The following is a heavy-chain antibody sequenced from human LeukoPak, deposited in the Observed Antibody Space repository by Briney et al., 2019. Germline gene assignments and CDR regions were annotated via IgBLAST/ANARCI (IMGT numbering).Heavy chain of an antibody. CDR3: ATEGALQPTDYGYHVY. CDR2: ISPYNGNT. J-gene: IGHJ4*02. Sequence: ASVRVSCKASGYTFTNYGITWVRQAPGQGLEWMGWISPYNGNTNYAQKFQGRVTMTTDTSTSTAYMELRNLRSGDTPLYSCATEGALQPTDYGYHVYWGQGTLVTVSS. D-gene: IGHD4-17*01. CDR1: GYTFTNYG. V-gene: IGHV1-18*01.